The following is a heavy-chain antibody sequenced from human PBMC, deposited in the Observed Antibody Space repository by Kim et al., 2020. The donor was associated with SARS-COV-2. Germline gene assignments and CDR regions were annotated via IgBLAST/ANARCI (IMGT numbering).Heavy chain of an antibody. J-gene: IGHJ4*02. D-gene: IGHD3-22*01. CDR2: IIPIFGTA. CDR3: ARVGVYDSSGYSDDY. Sequence: SVKVSCKASGGTFSSYAISWVRQAPGQGLEWMGGIIPIFGTANYALKFQGRVTITADESTSTAYMELSSLRSEDTAVYYCARVGVYDSSGYSDDYWGQGTLVTVSS. CDR1: GGTFSSYA. V-gene: IGHV1-69*13.